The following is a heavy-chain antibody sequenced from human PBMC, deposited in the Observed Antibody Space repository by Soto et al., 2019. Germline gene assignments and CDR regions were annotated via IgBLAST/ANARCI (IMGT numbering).Heavy chain of an antibody. V-gene: IGHV4-39*02. Sequence: SETLSLTCTVSGGSISSSTYYWGWLRQPPGKGLEWIARFFIGGNTYYNPSLKSRVTISVDTSNNHFSLNLRSVTAADTAVYYCSSKPDKWNILTVYWGRGILVTVSS. CDR1: GGSISSSTYY. J-gene: IGHJ4*02. D-gene: IGHD1-1*01. CDR3: SSKPDKWNILTVY. CDR2: FFIGGNT.